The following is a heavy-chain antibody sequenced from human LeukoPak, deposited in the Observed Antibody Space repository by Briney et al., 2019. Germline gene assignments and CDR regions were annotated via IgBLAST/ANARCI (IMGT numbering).Heavy chain of an antibody. CDR3: ARLAPYSSGPHFDY. D-gene: IGHD6-19*01. Sequence: SETLSLTCTVSGGSISTGREYWRWLRQPAGKGLEWIGRVYATGSTNYSPSLKSRATISLDPSKNQFSLKLSSVTAADTAMYYCARLAPYSSGPHFDYWGQGILVTVSS. CDR2: VYATGST. V-gene: IGHV4-61*02. J-gene: IGHJ4*02. CDR1: GGSISTGREY.